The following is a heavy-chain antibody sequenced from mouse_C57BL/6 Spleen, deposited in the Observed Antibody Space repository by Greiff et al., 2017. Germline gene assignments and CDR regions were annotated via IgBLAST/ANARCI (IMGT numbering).Heavy chain of an antibody. J-gene: IGHJ4*01. CDR2: INYDGSST. CDR1: GFTFSDYY. D-gene: IGHD4-1*02. CDR3: AREGGNWAMDY. Sequence: EVKLMESEGGLVQPGSSMKLSCTASGFTFSDYYMAWVRQVPEKGLEWVANINYDGSSTYYLDSLKSRFIISRDNAKNILYLQMSSLKSEDTATYYCAREGGNWAMDYWGQGTSVTVSS. V-gene: IGHV5-16*01.